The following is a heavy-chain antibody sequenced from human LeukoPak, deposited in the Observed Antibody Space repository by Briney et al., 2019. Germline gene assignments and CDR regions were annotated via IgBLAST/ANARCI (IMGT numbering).Heavy chain of an antibody. CDR2: IIPIFGTA. V-gene: IGHV1-69*13. CDR1: GGTFSSYA. J-gene: IGHJ4*02. Sequence: SVKVSCKASGGTFSSYAISWVRQAPGQGLEWMGGIIPIFGTANYVQKFQGRVTITADESRSTAYMELSSLRSEDTAVYYCARGRAQYQLLRFDYWGQGTLVTVSS. D-gene: IGHD2-2*01. CDR3: ARGRAQYQLLRFDY.